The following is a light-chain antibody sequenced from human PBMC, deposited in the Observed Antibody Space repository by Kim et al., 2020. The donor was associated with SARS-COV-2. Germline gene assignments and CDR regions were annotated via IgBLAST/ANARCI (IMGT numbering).Light chain of an antibody. CDR3: QQHNGY. CDR1: QSITSG. V-gene: IGKV1-5*01. Sequence: PLCASVGDTVTITCRASQSITSGLAWYQQKPGKVPKLLIYLVSNLDSGVPSRFSGSGSGTQFTLTISSLQPDDFATYYCQQHNGYFGGGTKVDIK. J-gene: IGKJ4*01. CDR2: LVS.